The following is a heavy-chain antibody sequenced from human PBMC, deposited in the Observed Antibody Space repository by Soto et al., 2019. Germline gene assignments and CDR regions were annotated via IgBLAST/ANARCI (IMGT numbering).Heavy chain of an antibody. J-gene: IGHJ4*02. D-gene: IGHD2-2*01. V-gene: IGHV4-31*03. CDR1: GGSISSGGYY. CDR2: IYYSGST. Sequence: QVQLQESGPGLVKPSQTLSLTCTVSGGSISSGGYYWSWIRQHPGKGLEWIGYIYYSGSTYYNPSLKRRVTISVDTSKNQFSLKLSSVTAADTAVYYCARVTGYCSSTSCYGSNFDYWGQGTLVTVSS. CDR3: ARVTGYCSSTSCYGSNFDY.